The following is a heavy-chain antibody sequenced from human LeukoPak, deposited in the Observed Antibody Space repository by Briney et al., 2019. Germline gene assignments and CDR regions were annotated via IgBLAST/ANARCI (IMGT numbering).Heavy chain of an antibody. D-gene: IGHD6-6*01. CDR2: ISSSGSTI. CDR1: GFTFSSYE. J-gene: IGHJ6*03. V-gene: IGHV3-48*03. CDR3: ARDRYSSSPYYYYYYMDV. Sequence: GGPLRLSSAASGFTFSSYEMNWVRQAPGKGLEWVSYISSSGSTIYYADSVKGRFTISRDNAKNSLYLQMNSLRAEDTAVYYCARDRYSSSPYYYYYYMDVWGKGTTVTVSS.